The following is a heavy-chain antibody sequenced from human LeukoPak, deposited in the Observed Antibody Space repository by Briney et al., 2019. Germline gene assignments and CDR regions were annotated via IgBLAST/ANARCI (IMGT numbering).Heavy chain of an antibody. Sequence: ASVKVSCKASGYTFTSYGISWVRQAPGQGLEWMGWISAYNGNTNYAQKLQGRVTMTTDTSTSTAYMELRSLRSDDTAVYYCARDRGYDFWSGYYTSYYMDVWGKGTTVTVSS. J-gene: IGHJ6*03. CDR1: GYTFTSYG. CDR2: ISAYNGNT. D-gene: IGHD3-3*01. V-gene: IGHV1-18*01. CDR3: ARDRGYDFWSGYYTSYYMDV.